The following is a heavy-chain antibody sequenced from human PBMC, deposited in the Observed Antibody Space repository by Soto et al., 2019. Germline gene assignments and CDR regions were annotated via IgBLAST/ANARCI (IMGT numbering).Heavy chain of an antibody. D-gene: IGHD2-15*01. CDR2: ISAYNGNT. CDR3: ARDMSVVVVAATAWFDP. Sequence: QVRLVQSGAEVKKPGASVKVSCKASGYTFTSYGISWVRQAPGQGLEWMGWISAYNGNTNYAQKLQGRVTMTTDTSTRTAYMELRSLRSDDTAVYYCARDMSVVVVAATAWFDPWGQGTLVTVSS. CDR1: GYTFTSYG. J-gene: IGHJ5*02. V-gene: IGHV1-18*01.